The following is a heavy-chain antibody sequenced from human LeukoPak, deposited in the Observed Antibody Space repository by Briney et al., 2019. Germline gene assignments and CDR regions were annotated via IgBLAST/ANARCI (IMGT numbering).Heavy chain of an antibody. Sequence: SETLSLTCAVYGGSFSGYYWSWIRQPPGKGLEWIGEINHSGSTNYNPSLKSRVTISVDTSKNQFSQKLSSVTAADTAVYYCARGREYYGSGSYRYFDYWGQGTLVTVSS. CDR2: INHSGST. J-gene: IGHJ4*02. V-gene: IGHV4-34*01. D-gene: IGHD3-10*01. CDR1: GGSFSGYY. CDR3: ARGREYYGSGSYRYFDY.